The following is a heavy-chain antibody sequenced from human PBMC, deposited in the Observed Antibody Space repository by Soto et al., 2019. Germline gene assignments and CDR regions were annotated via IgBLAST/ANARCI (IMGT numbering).Heavy chain of an antibody. CDR2: IIPIFGTA. Sequence: SVKVSCKASGGTFSSYAISWVRQAPGQGLEWMGGIIPIFGTANYAQKFQGRVTITADESTSTAYMELSSLRSEDTAVYYCARHSSWHIPELDYWGQGTLVTVSS. D-gene: IGHD6-13*01. J-gene: IGHJ4*02. V-gene: IGHV1-69*13. CDR1: GGTFSSYA. CDR3: ARHSSWHIPELDY.